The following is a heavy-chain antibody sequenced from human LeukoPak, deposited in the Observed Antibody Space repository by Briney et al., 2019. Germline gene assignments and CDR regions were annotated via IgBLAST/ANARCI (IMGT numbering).Heavy chain of an antibody. CDR1: GGSISSYY. D-gene: IGHD3-10*01. CDR3: ARQSSGSYFDY. J-gene: IGHJ4*02. Sequence: PSETLSLTCTVSGGSISSYYWSWIRQPPGKGLEWIGYIDYSGSTYYNPSLKSRVTISVDTSKSQFSLKLSSVTAADTAVYYCARQSSGSYFDYWGQGTLVTVSS. V-gene: IGHV4-59*08. CDR2: IDYSGST.